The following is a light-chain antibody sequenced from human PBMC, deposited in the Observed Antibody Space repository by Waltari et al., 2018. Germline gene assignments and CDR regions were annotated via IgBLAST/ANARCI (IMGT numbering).Light chain of an antibody. CDR1: QSLLHSTGYNY. V-gene: IGKV2-28*01. J-gene: IGKJ2*02. Sequence: DIVMTQFPLSLPVTPGEPASISCRSSQSLLHSTGYNYLDCYLQRPGQSPQLLIFLGSHRAAGVSDRFSGSGSGTDFTLKISTVEAEDVGVYYCMQALQFPSTFGQGTKLEI. CDR3: MQALQFPST. CDR2: LGS.